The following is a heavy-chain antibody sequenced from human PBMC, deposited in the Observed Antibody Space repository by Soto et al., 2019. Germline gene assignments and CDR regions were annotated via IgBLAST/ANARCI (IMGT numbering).Heavy chain of an antibody. CDR3: ARDCGKRITIFGVDAYGMDV. D-gene: IGHD3-3*01. Sequence: GASVKVSCKASGYTFTGYYMHWVRQAPGQGLEWMGGIIPIFGTANYAQKFQGRVTITADESTSTAYMELSSLRSEDTAVYYCARDCGKRITIFGVDAYGMDVWGQGTTVTVSS. CDR2: IIPIFGTA. J-gene: IGHJ6*02. CDR1: GYTFTGYY. V-gene: IGHV1-69*13.